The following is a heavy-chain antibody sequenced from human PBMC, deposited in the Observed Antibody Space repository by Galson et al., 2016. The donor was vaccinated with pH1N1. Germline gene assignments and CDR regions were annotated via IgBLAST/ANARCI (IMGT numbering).Heavy chain of an antibody. CDR3: ATTVTDYGDHDAFDV. CDR1: GYSLSDVY. CDR2: FDPEDGER. Sequence: SVKVSCKVSGYSLSDVYMHWLRQTPGKGPEWMGGFDPEDGERVYAEKFQGRVTMTEDTATDTAYMALSSLRSEDSAIYYCATTVTDYGDHDAFDVWGQGTLVIVSS. J-gene: IGHJ3*01. V-gene: IGHV1-24*01. D-gene: IGHD4-17*01.